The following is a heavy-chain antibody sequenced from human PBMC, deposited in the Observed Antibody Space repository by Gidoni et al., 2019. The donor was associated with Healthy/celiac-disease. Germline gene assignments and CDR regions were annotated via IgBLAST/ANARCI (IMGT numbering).Heavy chain of an antibody. CDR2: ISYDGSNK. CDR3: AKDSHDFWSGYPAGDFDY. J-gene: IGHJ4*02. V-gene: IGHV3-30*18. Sequence: QVQLVESGGGVVQPGRSLRLSCAASGFTFSSYGMHWVRPAPGKGLGWVAVISYDGSNKYYADSVKGRFTISRDNSKNTLYLQMNSLRAEDTAVYYCAKDSHDFWSGYPAGDFDYWGQGTLVTVSS. D-gene: IGHD3-3*01. CDR1: GFTFSSYG.